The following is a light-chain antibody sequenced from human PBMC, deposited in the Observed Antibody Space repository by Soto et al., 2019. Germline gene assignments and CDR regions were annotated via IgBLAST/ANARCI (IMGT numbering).Light chain of an antibody. Sequence: QSALTQPASVSGSPGQSITISCTGTSSDVGRHNLVSWYQQHPGQAPTLMIYGVSRRPLGVSARLSASKSGNTASLTISGLQAEDEADCYCFSYGGSRAVFGGGTQLTVL. CDR2: GVS. CDR3: FSYGGSRAV. CDR1: SSDVGRHNL. J-gene: IGLJ7*01. V-gene: IGLV2-23*02.